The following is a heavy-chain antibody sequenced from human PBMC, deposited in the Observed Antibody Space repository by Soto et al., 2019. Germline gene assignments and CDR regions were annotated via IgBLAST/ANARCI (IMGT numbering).Heavy chain of an antibody. CDR1: GFAISRGYY. J-gene: IGHJ4*02. V-gene: IGHV4-38-2*02. Sequence: SETLSLTCSVSGFAISRGYYWSWVRQPPGKGLEWIGSIYPSVSSYHNPSLATRLRLSIDTSKNQFTLNLTSVTAADTALYFCAREKVGTTFFDNWGQGIQVTAPQ. CDR3: AREKVGTTFFDN. CDR2: IYPSVSS. D-gene: IGHD1-1*01.